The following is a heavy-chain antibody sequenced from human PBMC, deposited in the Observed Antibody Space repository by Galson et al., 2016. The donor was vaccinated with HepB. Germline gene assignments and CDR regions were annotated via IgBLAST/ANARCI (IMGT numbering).Heavy chain of an antibody. CDR3: ARLRILGGFDP. V-gene: IGHV1-3*04. J-gene: IGHJ5*02. CDR2: INTESGRA. Sequence: SVKVSCKASGYTFTSYAIHWVRQAPGQGLEWMGRINTESGRAKYSQRFQGRVSILRDTFASTSYMELSSLSFEDTAVYYCARLRILGGFDPWGQGTLVTVSS. CDR1: GYTFTSYA. D-gene: IGHD3-16*01.